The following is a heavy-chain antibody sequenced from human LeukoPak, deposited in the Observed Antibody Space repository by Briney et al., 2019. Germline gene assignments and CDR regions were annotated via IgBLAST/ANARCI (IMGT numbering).Heavy chain of an antibody. CDR3: AKGSVAVAGNFDY. J-gene: IGHJ4*02. V-gene: IGHV3-7*03. D-gene: IGHD6-19*01. CDR1: GFTFSSYW. Sequence: PGGSLRLSCAASGFTFSSYWMSWVRQAPGKGLEWVANIKQDGSEKYYVDSVKGRFTISRGNAKNSLYLQMSSLRAEDTALYYCAKGSVAVAGNFDYWGQGTLVTVSS. CDR2: IKQDGSEK.